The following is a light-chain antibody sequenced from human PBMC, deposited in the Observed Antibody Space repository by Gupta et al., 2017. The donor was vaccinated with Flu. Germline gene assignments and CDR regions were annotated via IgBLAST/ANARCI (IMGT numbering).Light chain of an antibody. V-gene: IGLV1-44*01. Sequence: QSVLTQPPSASGSPGPRVTMSCSGSSSNIGSYRVPWYQQLPGAAPKLLIHTNDQRPSGVPDRFSGSKSGTSASLAISWLQSDDEADYYCATWDDSLGDFVFGTGTKVTVL. CDR3: ATWDDSLGDFV. CDR2: TND. CDR1: SSNIGSYR. J-gene: IGLJ1*01.